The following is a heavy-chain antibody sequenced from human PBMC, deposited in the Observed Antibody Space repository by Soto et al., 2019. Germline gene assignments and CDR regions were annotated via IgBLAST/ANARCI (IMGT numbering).Heavy chain of an antibody. J-gene: IGHJ4*02. D-gene: IGHD6-19*01. CDR1: GFTFSSYS. V-gene: IGHV3-21*01. CDR3: ARDLSGRQWLADPFDY. Sequence: PGGSLRLSCAASGFTFSSYSMNWVRQAPGKGLEWVSSISSSSYIYYADSVKGRFTISRDNAKNSLYLQMNSLRAEDTAVYYCARDLSGRQWLADPFDYWGQGTLVTVSS. CDR2: ISSSSYI.